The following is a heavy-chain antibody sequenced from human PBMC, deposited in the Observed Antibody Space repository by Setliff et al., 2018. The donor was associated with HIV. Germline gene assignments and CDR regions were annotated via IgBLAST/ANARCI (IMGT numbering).Heavy chain of an antibody. Sequence: SETLSLTCTVSCGSINNYFWSWIRRSPGRGLEWIGYIYYSGETNYNPSLKSRVTFSVDTSKNQFSLKLSSVTAADSAVYYCARDYYNFQDMWGQGTMVTVSS. D-gene: IGHD3-3*01. CDR3: ARDYYNFQDM. J-gene: IGHJ3*02. V-gene: IGHV4-59*01. CDR1: CGSINNYF. CDR2: IYYSGET.